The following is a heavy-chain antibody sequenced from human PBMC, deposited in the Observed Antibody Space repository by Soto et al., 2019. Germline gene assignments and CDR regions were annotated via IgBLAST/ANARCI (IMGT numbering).Heavy chain of an antibody. CDR1: GGSISSYY. Sequence: QVQLQESGPGLVKPSETLSLTCTVPGGSISSYYWSWIRQPPGKGLEWIGYIYYSGSTNYNPPLTSLVTISVDTSKIQFSLKLSSVTAADTAVYYCARRYGDCFDYWGQGTLVTVSS. J-gene: IGHJ4*02. V-gene: IGHV4-59*08. CDR3: ARRYGDCFDY. D-gene: IGHD4-17*01. CDR2: IYYSGST.